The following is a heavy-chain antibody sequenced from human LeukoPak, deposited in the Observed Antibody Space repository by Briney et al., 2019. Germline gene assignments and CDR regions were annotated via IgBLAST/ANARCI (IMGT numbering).Heavy chain of an antibody. CDR3: ARRSRTDYGWWFDP. D-gene: IGHD4-17*01. J-gene: IGHJ5*02. CDR1: GGSISSSSYY. CDR2: IYYSGST. Sequence: SETLSLTCTVSGGSISSSSYYWGWIRQPPGKGLEWIGSIYYSGSTYYNPSLKSRVTISVDTSKNQFSLKLSSVTAADTAVYYCARRSRTDYGWWFDPWGQGTLVTVSS. V-gene: IGHV4-39*01.